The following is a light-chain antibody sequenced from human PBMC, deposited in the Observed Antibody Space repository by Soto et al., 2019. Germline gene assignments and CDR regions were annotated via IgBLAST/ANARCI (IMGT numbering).Light chain of an antibody. CDR1: QSVSSN. CDR3: QQYNDWWT. J-gene: IGKJ1*01. Sequence: EIVITQSPATLSGSPGERATLSCRASQSVSSNLAWYQQKPGQAPRLLIYGASTRATGIPARFSGSGSGTEFTLTISSLQAEDFAVYFCQQYNDWWTLGQGTKVDIK. CDR2: GAS. V-gene: IGKV3-15*01.